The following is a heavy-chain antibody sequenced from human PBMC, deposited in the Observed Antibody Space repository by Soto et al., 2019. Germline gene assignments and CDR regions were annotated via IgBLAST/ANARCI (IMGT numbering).Heavy chain of an antibody. CDR2: ISEGGGTT. CDR3: AKGGYRHAYD. V-gene: IGHV3-23*01. J-gene: IGHJ4*02. Sequence: EVQLLESGGGLLQPGGSLRLSCAASGFAFSMSAMSWVRQAPEKGLEWVSSISEGGGTTFYAGSVEGRFTISRDNSKNTLCQQTNSVRADDTAVYYCAKGGYRHAYDGVLGTLITVSA. CDR1: GFAFSMSA. D-gene: IGHD3-16*01.